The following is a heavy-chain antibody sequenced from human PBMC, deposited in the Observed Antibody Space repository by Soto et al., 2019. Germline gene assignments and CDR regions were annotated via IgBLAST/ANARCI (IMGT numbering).Heavy chain of an antibody. Sequence: QVQLVQSGPEVRRPGTSLKVACKPSGYTFRSYGISWVRQAPGQGLEWMGWISLYYGKSNYAQKFQDRMTMTTDPSTSTAFMELKSLKSNDTAMYYCARDLLAVAGTIDYWGQGTLISVSS. J-gene: IGHJ4*02. V-gene: IGHV1-18*01. CDR2: ISLYYGKS. CDR3: ARDLLAVAGTIDY. CDR1: GYTFRSYG. D-gene: IGHD6-19*01.